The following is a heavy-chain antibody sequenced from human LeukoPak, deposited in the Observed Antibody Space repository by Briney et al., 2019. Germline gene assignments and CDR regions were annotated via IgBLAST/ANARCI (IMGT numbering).Heavy chain of an antibody. J-gene: IGHJ4*02. V-gene: IGHV3-53*01. Sequence: GGSLRLSCAASGFTVSNSYVSWVRQAPGKGLEWVSGIYSGGTTYYRDSVKGRFTISRDNSKNTLFLQMNSLRPEDTAVYYCARDHPNVWELPADCWGQGTLVTVSS. CDR2: IYSGGTT. CDR3: ARDHPNVWELPADC. D-gene: IGHD1-26*01. CDR1: GFTVSNSY.